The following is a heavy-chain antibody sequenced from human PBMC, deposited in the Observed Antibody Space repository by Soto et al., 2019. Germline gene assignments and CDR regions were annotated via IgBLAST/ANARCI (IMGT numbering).Heavy chain of an antibody. CDR1: GFTVDDSV. CDR3: AKSKTGYYFDY. Sequence: GGSLRLSCAASGFTVDDSVMHWVRQAPGKGLEWVSAISGSGGSTYYADSVKGRFTISRDNSKNTLYLQMNSLRAEDTAVYYCAKSKTGYYFDYWGQGTLVTVSS. V-gene: IGHV3-23*01. J-gene: IGHJ4*02. CDR2: ISGSGGST.